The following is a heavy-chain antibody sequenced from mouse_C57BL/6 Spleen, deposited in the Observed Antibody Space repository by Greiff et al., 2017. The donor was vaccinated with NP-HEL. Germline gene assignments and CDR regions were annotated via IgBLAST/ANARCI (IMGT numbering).Heavy chain of an antibody. CDR3: ARHGGLRGFDY. CDR1: GFTFSSYT. J-gene: IGHJ2*01. V-gene: IGHV5-9*01. D-gene: IGHD2-4*01. Sequence: DVMLVESGGGLVKPGGSLKLSCAASGFTFSSYTMSWVRQTPEKRLEWVATISGGGGNTYYPDSVKGRFTISRDNAKNTLYLQMSSLRSEDTALYYCARHGGLRGFDYWGQGTTLTVSS. CDR2: ISGGGGNT.